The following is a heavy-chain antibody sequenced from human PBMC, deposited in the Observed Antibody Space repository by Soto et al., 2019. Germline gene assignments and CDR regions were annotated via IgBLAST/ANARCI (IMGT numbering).Heavy chain of an antibody. CDR1: GFTFSNYG. CDR2: ISYDGSHK. J-gene: IGHJ5*01. V-gene: IGHV3-30*18. CDR3: AKGPRIAVAGLDDS. D-gene: IGHD6-19*01. Sequence: QVQLVESGGGVVQPGRSLRLSCAASGFTFSNYGMHWVRQAPGKGLEWVAGISYDGSHKYYADSVKGRFTISRDNSKKILSLQMNSLRGDDTAVYYCAKGPRIAVAGLDDSWGQGTLVSVSS.